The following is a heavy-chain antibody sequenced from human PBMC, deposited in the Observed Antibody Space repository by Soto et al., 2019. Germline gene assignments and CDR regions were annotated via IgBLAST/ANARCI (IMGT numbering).Heavy chain of an antibody. J-gene: IGHJ6*02. CDR3: ARGFTGFGELPCMDV. Sequence: ASVKVSCKASGYTFTSYAIHWVRQAPGQRREGMGWINAGNGNTKYSQKFQGRGTITRDTSASTAYMELSSLRSEDTAVYYCARGFTGFGELPCMDVWGQGTTVTVSS. CDR2: INAGNGNT. CDR1: GYTFTSYA. V-gene: IGHV1-3*01. D-gene: IGHD3-10*01.